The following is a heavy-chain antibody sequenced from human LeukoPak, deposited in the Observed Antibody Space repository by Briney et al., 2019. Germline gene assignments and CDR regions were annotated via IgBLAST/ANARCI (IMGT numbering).Heavy chain of an antibody. Sequence: GGSLRLSCAASGFTFSSYWMHWVRQVSGKGLMWVSRMKGDGSSIRYADSVKGRFTISRDNAKNTLYLQVNSLRAEDTAVYYCARVGGVAGRAFDYWGQGTLVTVSS. J-gene: IGHJ4*02. V-gene: IGHV3-74*01. CDR3: ARVGGVAGRAFDY. CDR2: MKGDGSSI. D-gene: IGHD6-19*01. CDR1: GFTFSSYW.